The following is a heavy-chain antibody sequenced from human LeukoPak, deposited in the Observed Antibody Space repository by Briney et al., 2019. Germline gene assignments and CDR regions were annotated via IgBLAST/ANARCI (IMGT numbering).Heavy chain of an antibody. CDR1: GGSFSGYY. V-gene: IGHV4-59*08. CDR2: IYYSGST. D-gene: IGHD2-2*01. J-gene: IGHJ6*02. Sequence: SETLSLTCAVYGGSFSGYYWSWIRQPPGKGLEWIGYIYYSGSTNYNPSLKSRVTISVDTSKNQFSLKLSSVTAADTAVYYCARKEAAIVDYYGMDVWGQGTTVTVSS. CDR3: ARKEAAIVDYYGMDV.